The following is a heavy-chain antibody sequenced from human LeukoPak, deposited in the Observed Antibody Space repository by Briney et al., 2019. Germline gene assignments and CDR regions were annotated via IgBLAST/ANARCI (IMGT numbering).Heavy chain of an antibody. Sequence: SQTLSLTCTVSGGSISSGGYYWSWIRQHPGKGLEWIGYIYYGGSTYYNPSLKSRVTISVDTSKNQFSLKLSSVTAADTAVYYCARAGSGYEYYFDYWGQGTLVTVSS. CDR3: ARAGSGYEYYFDY. CDR2: IYYGGST. V-gene: IGHV4-31*03. D-gene: IGHD5-12*01. J-gene: IGHJ4*02. CDR1: GGSISSGGYY.